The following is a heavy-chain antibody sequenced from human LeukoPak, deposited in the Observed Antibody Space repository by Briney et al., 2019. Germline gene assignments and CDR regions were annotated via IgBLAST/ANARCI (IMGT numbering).Heavy chain of an antibody. D-gene: IGHD3-22*01. V-gene: IGHV3-21*01. CDR1: GFTFSSYS. J-gene: IGHJ3*02. Sequence: GGSLRLSCAASGFTFSSYSMNWVRQAPGKGLEWVSSISSSSSYIYYADSVKGRFTISRDNAKNSLYLQMNSLRAEDTAVYYCARGTLYYYDSSGLGAFDIWGQGTMVTVSS. CDR2: ISSSSSYI. CDR3: ARGTLYYYDSSGLGAFDI.